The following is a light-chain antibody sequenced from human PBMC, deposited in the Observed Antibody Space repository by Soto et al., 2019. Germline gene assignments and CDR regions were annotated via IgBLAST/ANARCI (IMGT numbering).Light chain of an antibody. V-gene: IGKV1-39*01. J-gene: IGKJ3*01. CDR2: AAS. CDR1: QSFSSY. Sequence: DIQMTPSPSSLSASVGERVTMTCRASQSFSSYLNWYQQKPWKAPKLLIYAASSLQSGVPSWFSSSESGTDFTLTISSLQPEGFATYYCQQSYSTPVFTFGPGTKVDIK. CDR3: QQSYSTPVFT.